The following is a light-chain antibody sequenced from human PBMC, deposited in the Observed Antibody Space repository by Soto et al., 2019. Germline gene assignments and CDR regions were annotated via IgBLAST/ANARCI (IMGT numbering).Light chain of an antibody. CDR2: DVI. CDR3: SSYGGSNNLL. V-gene: IGLV2-8*01. J-gene: IGLJ2*01. Sequence: QSVLTQPPSASGSPGQSVTISCTGTSRDIGGYDFVSWYQRHPGKAPKLLIYDVIKRPSGVPDRFSGSKSGNTASLTVSGLQTDDEADYYCSSYGGSNNLLFGGGTQLTVL. CDR1: SRDIGGYDF.